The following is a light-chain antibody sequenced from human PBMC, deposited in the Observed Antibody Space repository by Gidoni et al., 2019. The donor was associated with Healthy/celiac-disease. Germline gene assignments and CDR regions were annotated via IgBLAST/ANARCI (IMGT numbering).Light chain of an antibody. Sequence: QSVLTQPLSVSGAPGQRVTISCTGSSSNIGAGYDVPCYQQLPGTAPKLLIYGNSNRPSGVPDRFSGSKSGTSASLAITGLQAEDEADYYCQSYDSSLSGWVFGGGTKLTVL. CDR3: QSYDSSLSGWV. CDR2: GNS. J-gene: IGLJ3*02. CDR1: SSNIGAGYD. V-gene: IGLV1-40*01.